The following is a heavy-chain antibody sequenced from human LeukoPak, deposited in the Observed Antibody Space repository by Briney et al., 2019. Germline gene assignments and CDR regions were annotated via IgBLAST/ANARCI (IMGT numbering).Heavy chain of an antibody. D-gene: IGHD3-10*01. J-gene: IGHJ6*03. CDR3: ARAGVLLWFGELSYYYYYMDV. CDR1: GYTFTSDY. Sequence: ASVKVSCKASGYTFTSDYMHWVRHAPVQGLEWMGIINPSGGSTSYAQKFQGRVTMTRDTSTSTVYMELSSLRSEDTAVYYCARAGVLLWFGELSYYYYYMDVWGKGTTVTVSS. CDR2: INPSGGST. V-gene: IGHV1-46*01.